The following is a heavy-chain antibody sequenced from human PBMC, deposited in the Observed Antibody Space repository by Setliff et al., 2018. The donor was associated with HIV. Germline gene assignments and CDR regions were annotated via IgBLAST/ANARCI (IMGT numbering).Heavy chain of an antibody. CDR3: ARDNRVMALNYYYYYMDV. J-gene: IGHJ6*03. CDR1: GDSFSSGGYY. Sequence: SETLSLTCTVSGDSFSSGGYYWRWIRQHPGKGLEWIGYIYYSGNTYYSPSLKSRVTIFIDTSKNQFSLELSSVTAADTAVYYCARDNRVMALNYYYYYMDVWGKGTTVTVSS. D-gene: IGHD2-21*01. CDR2: IYYSGNT. V-gene: IGHV4-31*03.